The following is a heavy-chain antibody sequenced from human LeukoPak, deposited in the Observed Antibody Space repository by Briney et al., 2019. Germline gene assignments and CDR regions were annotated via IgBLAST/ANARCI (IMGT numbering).Heavy chain of an antibody. CDR2: IYSGGST. V-gene: IGHV3-53*01. CDR3: ARVRAKGLTGYSDY. Sequence: GGSLRLSCAASGFTVSSNYMSWVRQAPGKGLGWVSVIYSGGSTYYADSVKGRFTISRDNSKNTLYLQMNSLRAEDTAVYYCARVRAKGLTGYSDYWGQGTLVTVSS. J-gene: IGHJ4*02. CDR1: GFTVSSNY. D-gene: IGHD3-9*01.